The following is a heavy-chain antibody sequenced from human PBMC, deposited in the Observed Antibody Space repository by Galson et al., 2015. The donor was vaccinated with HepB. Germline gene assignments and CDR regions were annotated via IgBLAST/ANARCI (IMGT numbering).Heavy chain of an antibody. Sequence: SLRLSCAASGFSFSSYAMHWVRQAPGKGLEWVAVISYDATNKYSADSVVGRFTISRDNSKNRLYLQLNSLGPEDTAVYYCASVSTTYGGFFYYYGVDVWGQGTTVTVSS. CDR2: ISYDATNK. J-gene: IGHJ6*02. V-gene: IGHV3-30-3*01. CDR1: GFSFSSYA. D-gene: IGHD2-2*01. CDR3: ASVSTTYGGFFYYYGVDV.